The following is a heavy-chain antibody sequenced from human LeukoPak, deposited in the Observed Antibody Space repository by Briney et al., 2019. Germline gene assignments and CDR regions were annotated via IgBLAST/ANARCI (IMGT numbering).Heavy chain of an antibody. Sequence: GGSLRLSCAASGFTFSNAWMSWVRQAPGKGLEWVGRIQSKADGGTTDYAAPVKGRFTISRDDSKSRLYLQLNSLKTEDTAVYYCSSSAAVTLLFYWGRGTLVTVSS. CDR3: SSSAAVTLLFY. CDR2: IQSKADGGTT. D-gene: IGHD2-15*01. J-gene: IGHJ4*02. V-gene: IGHV3-15*01. CDR1: GFTFSNAW.